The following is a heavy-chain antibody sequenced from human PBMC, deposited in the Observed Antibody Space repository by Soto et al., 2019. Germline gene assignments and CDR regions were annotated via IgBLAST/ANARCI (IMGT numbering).Heavy chain of an antibody. CDR2: IYYSGST. V-gene: IGHV4-61*05. CDR1: GGSISSTSSY. J-gene: IGHJ6*03. D-gene: IGHD1-26*01. CDR3: ARQWVSFYYYMDV. Sequence: LTCTVSGGSISSTSSYWAWIRQPPGKGLEWIGYIYYSGSTNYNPSLKSRVTISVDTSKNQFSLKLSSVTAADTAVYYCARQWVSFYYYMDVWGKGTTVTVSS.